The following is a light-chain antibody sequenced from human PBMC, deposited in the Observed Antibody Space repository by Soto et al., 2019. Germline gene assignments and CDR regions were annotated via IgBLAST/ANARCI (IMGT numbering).Light chain of an antibody. V-gene: IGKV3-11*01. CDR1: QSVGTY. CDR2: DAS. Sequence: EIVLTQSPATLSLSPGERATLSCRASQSVGTYLAWYQQKPGQAPRLLIYDASIRATGIPARFSGSGSGTDFTLTIRSLVPEDFAVYYCQQRTNLPPLTFGGGTKVEMK. CDR3: QQRTNLPPLT. J-gene: IGKJ4*02.